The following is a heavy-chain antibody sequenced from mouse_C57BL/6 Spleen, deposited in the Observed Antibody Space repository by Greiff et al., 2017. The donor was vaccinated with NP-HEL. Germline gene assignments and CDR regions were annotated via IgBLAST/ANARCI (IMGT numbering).Heavy chain of an antibody. V-gene: IGHV5-4*01. J-gene: IGHJ1*03. D-gene: IGHD2-4*01. CDR1: GFTFSSYA. CDR3: ARAPGITPYWYFDV. Sequence: EVQLVESGGGLVKPGGSLKLSCAASGFTFSSYAISDGGSYTYYPDNVKGRFTISRDNAKNNLYLQMSHLKSEDTAMYYCARAPGITPYWYFDVWGTGTTVTVSS. CDR2: SDGGSYT.